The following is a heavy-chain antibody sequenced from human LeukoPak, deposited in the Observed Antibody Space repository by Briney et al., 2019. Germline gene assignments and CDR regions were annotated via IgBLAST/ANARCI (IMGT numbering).Heavy chain of an antibody. CDR3: ARVFDS. J-gene: IGHJ4*02. V-gene: IGHV4-34*10. Sequence: SETLSLTCAVYGGPFRGFFWSWIRQAPGKGLEWIGEISHSGSSNYNPSLKSRITISVDTSKNQFSLKLTYVTAADSAVYYCARVFDSWGQGTLVTVSS. CDR1: GGPFRGFF. CDR2: ISHSGSS.